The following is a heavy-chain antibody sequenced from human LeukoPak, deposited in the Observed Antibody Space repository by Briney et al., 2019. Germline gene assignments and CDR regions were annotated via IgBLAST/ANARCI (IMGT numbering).Heavy chain of an antibody. CDR2: IKQDGSEK. CDR1: GFTFSSYW. V-gene: IGHV3-7*01. D-gene: IGHD3-10*01. Sequence: AGGSLRLSCAASGFTFSSYWMSWVRQAPGKGLEWVANIKQDGSEKYYVDSVKGRFTISRDNSKNALNLQMNSLRPEDTAVYYCAKGVGGSANYYYMDVWGKGTTVTVSS. CDR3: AKGVGGSANYYYMDV. J-gene: IGHJ6*03.